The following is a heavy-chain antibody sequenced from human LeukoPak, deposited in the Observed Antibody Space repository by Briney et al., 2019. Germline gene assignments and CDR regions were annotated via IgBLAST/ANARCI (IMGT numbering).Heavy chain of an antibody. CDR1: GYTFTSYG. CDR3: ARTIGIAAAGSYFHY. J-gene: IGHJ4*02. V-gene: IGHV1-18*01. CDR2: ISAYNGNT. Sequence: ASVKVSCKTSGYTFTSYGISWVRQAPGQGLEWMGWISAYNGNTNYAQKLQGRVTMTTDTSTSTAYMELRSLRSDDTAVYYCARTIGIAAAGSYFHYWGQGTLVTVSS. D-gene: IGHD6-13*01.